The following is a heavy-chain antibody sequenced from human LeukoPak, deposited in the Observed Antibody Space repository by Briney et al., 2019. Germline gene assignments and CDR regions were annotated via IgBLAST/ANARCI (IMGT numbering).Heavy chain of an antibody. CDR2: IYPGDSDT. J-gene: IGHJ3*02. Sequence: GESLKISCKGSGYSFTSYWIGWVRQMSGKGLEWMGIIYPGDSDTRYSPSFQGQVTISADKSISTAYLQWSSLKASDTAMYYCARPSYCGGDCYSKGTFDIWGQGTMVTVSS. CDR1: GYSFTSYW. CDR3: ARPSYCGGDCYSKGTFDI. D-gene: IGHD2-21*02. V-gene: IGHV5-51*01.